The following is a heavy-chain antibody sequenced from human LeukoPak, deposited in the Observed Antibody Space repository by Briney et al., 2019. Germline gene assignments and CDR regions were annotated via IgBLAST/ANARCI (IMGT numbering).Heavy chain of an antibody. CDR2: IYTSGST. V-gene: IGHV4-61*02. Sequence: SETLSLTCTVSGGSISSGSYYWSWIRQPAGKGLEWIGRIYTSGSTNYNPSLKSRVTISVDTSKNQFSLKLSSVTAADTAVYYCARGWVGAFDIWGQGTMVTVSS. D-gene: IGHD1-26*01. J-gene: IGHJ3*02. CDR1: GGSISSGSYY. CDR3: ARGWVGAFDI.